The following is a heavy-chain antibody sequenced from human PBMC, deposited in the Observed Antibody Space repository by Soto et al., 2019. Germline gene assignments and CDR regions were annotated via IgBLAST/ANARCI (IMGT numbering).Heavy chain of an antibody. Sequence: QVQLVQSGAEVKKPGSSVNVSCKASGGTFSSYAISWVRQAPGQGLEWMGGIIPIFGTANYAQKFQGRVTITADESTSTAYMELSSLRSEDTAVYYFAYSSSWYGNYYYGMDVWGQGTTVTVSS. CDR1: GGTFSSYA. CDR2: IIPIFGTA. CDR3: AYSSSWYGNYYYGMDV. J-gene: IGHJ6*02. D-gene: IGHD6-13*01. V-gene: IGHV1-69*01.